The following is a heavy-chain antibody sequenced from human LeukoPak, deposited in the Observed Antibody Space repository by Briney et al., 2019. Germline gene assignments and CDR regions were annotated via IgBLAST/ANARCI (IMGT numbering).Heavy chain of an antibody. J-gene: IGHJ3*02. CDR2: IHTSGSL. CDR1: GGSINSYY. D-gene: IGHD3-22*01. Sequence: KASETLSLTCTVSGGSINSYYWSWIRQPAGKGLEWIGRIHTSGSLNYNPSLKSRVTLSGDTSKNQFSLSLTSVTAADTAVYYCAGDRGYYDTSGYYGDAFDIWGQGTKVTVSS. V-gene: IGHV4-4*07. CDR3: AGDRGYYDTSGYYGDAFDI.